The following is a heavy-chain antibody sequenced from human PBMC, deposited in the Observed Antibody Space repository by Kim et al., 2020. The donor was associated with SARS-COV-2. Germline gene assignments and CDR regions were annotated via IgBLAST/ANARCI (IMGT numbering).Heavy chain of an antibody. CDR1: GFTFSSYG. Sequence: GGSLRLSCAASGFTFSSYGMHWVRQAPGKGLEWVAVISYDGSNKYYADSVKGRFTISRDNSKNTLYLQMNSLRAEDTAVYYCAKDLRRIAAFDYWGQGTLVTVSS. V-gene: IGHV3-30*18. D-gene: IGHD6-6*01. J-gene: IGHJ4*02. CDR2: ISYDGSNK. CDR3: AKDLRRIAAFDY.